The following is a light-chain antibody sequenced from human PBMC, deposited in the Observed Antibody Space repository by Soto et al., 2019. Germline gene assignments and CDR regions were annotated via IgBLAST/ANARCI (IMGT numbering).Light chain of an antibody. CDR1: QGIGDT. J-gene: IGKJ5*01. CDR2: DAS. V-gene: IGKV3-11*01. Sequence: EIVLTQSPGTLSLSPGERATLSCRASQGIGDTLAWYQHKPGQTPRLLIYDASNRATGIPARFSGSGSGTDFTLTISSLEPEDVAVYYCQQRSNWPRITCGKGTRLE. CDR3: QQRSNWPRIT.